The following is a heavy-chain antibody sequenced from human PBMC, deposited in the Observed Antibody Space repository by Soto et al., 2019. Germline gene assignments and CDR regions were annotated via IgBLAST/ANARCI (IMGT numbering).Heavy chain of an antibody. V-gene: IGHV4-38-2*01. D-gene: IGHD6-13*01. J-gene: IGHJ6*02. CDR1: GYSISSGYY. CDR3: ARAYSSSWEGYYGMDV. Sequence: PSETLSLTCAVSGYSISSGYYWGWIRQPPGKGLEWIGSIYHSGSTYYNPSLKSRVTISVDTAKNQFSLKLSSVTAADTAVYYCARAYSSSWEGYYGMDVWGQGTTVTVSS. CDR2: IYHSGST.